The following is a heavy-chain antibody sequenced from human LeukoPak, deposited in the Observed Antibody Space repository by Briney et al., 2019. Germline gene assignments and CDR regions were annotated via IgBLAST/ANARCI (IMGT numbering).Heavy chain of an antibody. CDR3: ARGTRAYYFDY. J-gene: IGHJ4*02. Sequence: SETLSLTCAVSGGSISSGGYSWSWIRQPPGKGLEWIGYIYYSGSTNYNPSLKSRVTISVDTSKNQFSLKLSSVTAADTAVYYCARGTRAYYFDYWGQGTLVTVSS. V-gene: IGHV4-61*08. CDR2: IYYSGST. CDR1: GGSISSGGYS.